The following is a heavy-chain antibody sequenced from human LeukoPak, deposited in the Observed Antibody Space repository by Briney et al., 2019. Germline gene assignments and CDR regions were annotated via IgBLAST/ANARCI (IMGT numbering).Heavy chain of an antibody. D-gene: IGHD3-22*01. CDR3: ARQGYPYDSSGYYFDY. CDR2: IIPIFGTA. J-gene: IGHJ4*02. V-gene: IGHV1-69*13. Sequence: ASVKVSCKASGGTFSSYAISWVRQAPGQGLEWMGGIIPIFGTANYAQKFQGRVTITADESTSTAYMELSSLRPEDTAVYYCARQGYPYDSSGYYFDYWGQGTLVTVSS. CDR1: GGTFSSYA.